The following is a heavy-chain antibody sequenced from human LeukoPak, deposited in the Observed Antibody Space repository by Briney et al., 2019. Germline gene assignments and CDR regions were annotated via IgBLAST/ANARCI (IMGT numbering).Heavy chain of an antibody. V-gene: IGHV3-30*02. D-gene: IGHD4-17*01. CDR1: GFTFSSYG. CDR3: AKLPYGDYAADY. J-gene: IGHJ4*02. Sequence: GGSLRLSCAASGFTFSSYGMHWVRQAPGKGLEWVAFIRYDGSNKYYADSVKGRFTISRDNSKNTLYLQMNSLRAEDTAAYYCAKLPYGDYAADYWGQGTLVTVSS. CDR2: IRYDGSNK.